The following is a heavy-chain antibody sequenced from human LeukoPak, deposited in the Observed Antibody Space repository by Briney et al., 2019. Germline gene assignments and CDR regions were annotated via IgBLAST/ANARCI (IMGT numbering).Heavy chain of an antibody. D-gene: IGHD3-10*01. CDR3: ARRGGRNGWGDFDY. V-gene: IGHV3-23*01. J-gene: IGHJ4*02. CDR1: GFSLNNHA. CDR2: ISVTGDST. Sequence: GGSLRLSCAASGFSLNNHAMNWVRQAPGKGLEWVSTISVTGDSTFYADFVQGRFTISRDTSRNSLSLHMNSLRAEDTAVYFCARRGGRNGWGDFDYWGQGTLVTVSS.